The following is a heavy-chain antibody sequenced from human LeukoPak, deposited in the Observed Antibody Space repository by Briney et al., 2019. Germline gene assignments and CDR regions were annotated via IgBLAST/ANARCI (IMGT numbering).Heavy chain of an antibody. CDR2: INHSGST. D-gene: IGHD2-2*03. CDR1: GGSFSGYY. CDR3: ARGRFGYDY. V-gene: IGHV4-34*01. J-gene: IGHJ4*02. Sequence: SETLSLTCAVYGGSFSGYYWSWIRQPPGKELEWIGEINHSGSTNYNPSLKSRVTISVDTSKNQFSLKLSSVTAADTAVYYCARGRFGYDYWGQGTLVTVSS.